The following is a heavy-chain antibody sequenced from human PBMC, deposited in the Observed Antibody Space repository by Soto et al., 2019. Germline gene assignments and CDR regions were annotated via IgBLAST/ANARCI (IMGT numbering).Heavy chain of an antibody. CDR2: ISYDGSNK. V-gene: IGHV3-30-3*01. J-gene: IGHJ4*02. Sequence: QVQLVESGGGVVQPGRSLRLSCAASGFTFSSYAMHWVRQAPGKGLEWVAVISYDGSNKYYAYSVKGRFTISRDNSKNTLYLQMNSLRAEDTAVYYCAREYGLEMATLDYWGQGTLVTVSS. CDR1: GFTFSSYA. D-gene: IGHD5-12*01. CDR3: AREYGLEMATLDY.